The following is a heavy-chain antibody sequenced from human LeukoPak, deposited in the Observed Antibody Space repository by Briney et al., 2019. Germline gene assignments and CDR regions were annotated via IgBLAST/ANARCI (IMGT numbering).Heavy chain of an antibody. V-gene: IGHV4-38-2*01. J-gene: IGHJ3*02. CDR2: LYHSGSA. CDR1: DYSIRSGYY. Sequence: SETLSLTCDVSDYSIRSGYYWGWIRQPPGKGLEWIGSLYHSGSAYYIPSLKSRVTISLDTSNNQLSLRLSSVTAADTAIYYCARQNIVVVVAATPGAFDIWGQGTLVTVSS. D-gene: IGHD2-15*01. CDR3: ARQNIVVVVAATPGAFDI.